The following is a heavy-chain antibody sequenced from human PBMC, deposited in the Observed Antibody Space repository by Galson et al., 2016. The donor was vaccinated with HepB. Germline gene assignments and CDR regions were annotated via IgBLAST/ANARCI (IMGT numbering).Heavy chain of an antibody. D-gene: IGHD4-17*01. CDR2: TYYRSKWYN. V-gene: IGHV6-1*01. CDR1: GDSVSSNSAA. CDR3: AREATVTRGAFDM. Sequence: CAISGDSVSSNSAAWHWIRQSPSRGLEWLGRTYYRSKWYNDYAVSVKSRIAINPDTSKNQFSLQLNSVTPEDTAVYYCAREATVTRGAFDMWGQGTMVTVSP. J-gene: IGHJ3*02.